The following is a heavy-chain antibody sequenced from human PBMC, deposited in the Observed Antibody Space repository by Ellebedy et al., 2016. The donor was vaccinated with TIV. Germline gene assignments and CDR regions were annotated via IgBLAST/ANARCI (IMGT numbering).Heavy chain of an antibody. CDR3: AKSEWTRYYYYYGMDV. CDR1: GFTFSSYA. D-gene: IGHD3-3*01. CDR2: ISGSGGST. J-gene: IGHJ6*02. Sequence: GGSLRLXCAASGFTFSSYAMSWVRQAPGKGLEWVSAISGSGGSTYYADSVKGRFTISRDNSKNTLYLQMNSLRAEDTAVYYCAKSEWTRYYYYYGMDVWGQGTTVTVSS. V-gene: IGHV3-23*01.